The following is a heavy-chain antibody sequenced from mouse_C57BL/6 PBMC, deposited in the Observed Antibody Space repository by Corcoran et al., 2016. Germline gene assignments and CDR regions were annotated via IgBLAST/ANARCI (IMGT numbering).Heavy chain of an antibody. V-gene: IGHV1-76*01. D-gene: IGHD2-12*01. J-gene: IGHJ3*01. CDR2: IYPGSGNT. CDR3: ARGSYYDFVY. CDR1: GYTFTDYY. Sequence: QVQLKQSGAELVRPGASVKLSCKASGYTFTDYYINWVKQRPGQGLEWIARIYPGSGNTYYNEKFKGKATLTAEKSSSTAYMQLSSLTSEDSAVYFCARGSYYDFVYWGQGTLVTVSA.